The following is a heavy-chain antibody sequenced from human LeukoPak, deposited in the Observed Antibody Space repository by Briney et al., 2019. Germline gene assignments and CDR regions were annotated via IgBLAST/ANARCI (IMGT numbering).Heavy chain of an antibody. CDR1: GGSISSSSYY. J-gene: IGHJ4*02. CDR3: ARDHIKVATMN. Sequence: SETLSLTCTVSGGSISSSSYYWGWIRQPPGKGLEWIGSIYYSGSTYYNPSLKSRVTISVDTSKNQFSLKLSSVTAADTAVYYCARDHIKVATMNWGQGTLVTVSS. D-gene: IGHD5-12*01. V-gene: IGHV4-39*07. CDR2: IYYSGST.